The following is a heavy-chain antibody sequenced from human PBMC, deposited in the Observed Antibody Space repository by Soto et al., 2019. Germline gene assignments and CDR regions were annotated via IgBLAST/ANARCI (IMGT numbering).Heavy chain of an antibody. CDR1: GDSISSSGSS. Sequence: PSETLSLTCDVSGDSISSSGSSWNWIRQPPGKALEWIGFTYHSGSTYYNPSLESRVTISVDRSKNQFSLKLKSVTAADRAVYYCAASLSTQYYDSSGYYPEFEIWGQGIRVT. CDR2: TYHSGST. D-gene: IGHD3-22*01. J-gene: IGHJ3*02. CDR3: AASLSTQYYDSSGYYPEFEI. V-gene: IGHV4-30-2*01.